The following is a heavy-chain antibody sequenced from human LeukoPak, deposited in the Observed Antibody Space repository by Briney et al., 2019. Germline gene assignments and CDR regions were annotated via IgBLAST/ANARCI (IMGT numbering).Heavy chain of an antibody. D-gene: IGHD1-1*01. J-gene: IGHJ5*02. CDR2: IYYSGST. Sequence: SETLSLTCTVSGGSISSYYWSWIRQPPGKGLKWIGYIYYSGSTNYNPSLKSRVTISVDTSKNQFSLKLSSVTAADTAVYYCARHTGTGENWFDPWGQGTLVTVSS. V-gene: IGHV4-59*01. CDR1: GGSISSYY. CDR3: ARHTGTGENWFDP.